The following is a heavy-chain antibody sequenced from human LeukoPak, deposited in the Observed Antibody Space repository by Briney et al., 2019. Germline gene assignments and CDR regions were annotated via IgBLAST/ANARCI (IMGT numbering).Heavy chain of an antibody. CDR2: VYPSAGTS. D-gene: IGHD3-16*01. J-gene: IGHJ4*02. CDR1: GYIFTSYY. Sequence: GASVKVSCKASGYIFTSYYMHWVRQAPGQGLEWLGVVYPSAGTSDPAQRFRARITLSDDKSTSTAYMELRSLKSEDTAIYFCVREYHGGYFDFWGQGTLVTVSS. V-gene: IGHV1-46*03. CDR3: VREYHGGYFDF.